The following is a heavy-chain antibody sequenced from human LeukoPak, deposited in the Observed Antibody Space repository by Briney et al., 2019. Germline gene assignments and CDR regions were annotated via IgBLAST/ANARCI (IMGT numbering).Heavy chain of an antibody. V-gene: IGHV4-59*01. D-gene: IGHD1-1*01. CDR1: DGSITMYY. J-gene: IGHJ6*03. CDR2: VDHTGST. CDR3: ARGRVSSSTWYSTYYYYFYMDV. Sequence: SETLSLTCSVSDGSITMYYWTWIRQPPGKGLEWIGYVDHTGSTNFNPSLNGRVSISRDTTKNLFSLRLRSVTAADTAVYFCARGRVSSSTWYSTYYYYFYMDVWGKGTTVTVSS.